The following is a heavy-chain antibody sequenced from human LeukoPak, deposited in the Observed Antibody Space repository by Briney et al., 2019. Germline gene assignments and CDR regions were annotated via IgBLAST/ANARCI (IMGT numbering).Heavy chain of an antibody. CDR1: GYSISSGYY. CDR3: ARWVDLTVY. V-gene: IGHV4-38-2*02. J-gene: IGHJ4*02. Sequence: PSETLSLTCTVSGYSISSGYYWGWIRQPPGKGLEWIVNIYHTGSTYYNPSLKSRVTISVGTSKNQFSLRLSSVTAADTAVYYCARWVDLTVYWGQGTLVTVSS. CDR2: IYHTGST. D-gene: IGHD3-9*01.